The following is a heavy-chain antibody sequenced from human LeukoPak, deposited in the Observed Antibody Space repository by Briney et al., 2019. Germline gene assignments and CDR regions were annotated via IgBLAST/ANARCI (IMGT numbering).Heavy chain of an antibody. D-gene: IGHD3-3*01. J-gene: IGHJ6*03. CDR3: ARGVRITIFGVAKTPYYYYYMDV. CDR2: IYTSGST. Sequence: TSETLSLTCTVSGGSISSYYWSWIRQPAGKGLEWIGRIYTSGSTNYNPSLKSRVTMSVDTSKNQFSLKLSSVTAADTAVYYCARGVRITIFGVAKTPYYYYYMDVWGKGTTVTVSS. V-gene: IGHV4-4*07. CDR1: GGSISSYY.